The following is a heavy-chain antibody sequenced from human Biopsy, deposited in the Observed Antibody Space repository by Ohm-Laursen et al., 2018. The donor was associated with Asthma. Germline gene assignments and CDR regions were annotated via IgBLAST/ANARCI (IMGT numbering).Heavy chain of an antibody. V-gene: IGHV3-30-3*01. CDR1: GFVFRGHA. CDR3: AREGVAGTHIED. J-gene: IGHJ4*02. Sequence: SLRLSCAASGFVFRGHAMHWVRQAPGRGLEWVAVISYDGSSIYYADSVKGRFTISRDNSKNTLSLQMNSLTAEDTAVYYCAREGVAGTHIEDWGQGTLVTVSS. D-gene: IGHD6-19*01. CDR2: ISYDGSSI.